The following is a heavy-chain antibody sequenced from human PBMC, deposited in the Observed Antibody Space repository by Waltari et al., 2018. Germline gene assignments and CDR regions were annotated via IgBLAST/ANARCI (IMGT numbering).Heavy chain of an antibody. D-gene: IGHD6-19*01. J-gene: IGHJ4*02. CDR3: ARGGAVAGQYYFDY. V-gene: IGHV3-30*01. CDR2: ISYDGSNK. Sequence: QVQLVESGGGVVQPGRSLRLSCAASGFTCSSYAMHWVPQAPGKGLEWVAVISYDGSNKYYADSVKGRFTISRDNSKNTLYLQMNSLRAEDTAVYYCARGGAVAGQYYFDYWGQGTLVTVSS. CDR1: GFTCSSYA.